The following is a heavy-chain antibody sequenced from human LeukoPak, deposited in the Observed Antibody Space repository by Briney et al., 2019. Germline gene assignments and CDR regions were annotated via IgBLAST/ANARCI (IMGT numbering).Heavy chain of an antibody. V-gene: IGHV3-30*18. CDR3: AKDLYYYDSSGLFDY. D-gene: IGHD3-22*01. Sequence: GGSLRLSCAASGFSFISYGMHWVRQAPGKGLEWVGVISDDGRSKDYADSVKGRFTISRDNSKNTLYLQMNSLRAEDTAVYYCAKDLYYYDSSGLFDYWGQGTLVTVSS. CDR1: GFSFISYG. CDR2: ISDDGRSK. J-gene: IGHJ4*02.